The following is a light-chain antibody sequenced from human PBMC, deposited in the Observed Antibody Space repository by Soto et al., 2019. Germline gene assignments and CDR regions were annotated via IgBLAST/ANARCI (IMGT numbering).Light chain of an antibody. CDR1: SSDVGGYNY. J-gene: IGLJ1*01. V-gene: IGLV2-14*01. Sequence: QSALTQPASVSASPGQSIAISCTGTSSDVGGYNYVSWYQQNPGKAPKLMIYDVSNRPSGVSNRFSGSKSGNMASLTISGLQAEDEADYYCSSYTSSGTRVFGTGTKLTVL. CDR3: SSYTSSGTRV. CDR2: DVS.